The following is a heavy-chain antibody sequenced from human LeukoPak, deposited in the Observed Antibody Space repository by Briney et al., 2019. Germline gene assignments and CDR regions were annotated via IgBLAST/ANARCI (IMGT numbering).Heavy chain of an antibody. J-gene: IGHJ5*02. CDR1: GYTFTSYD. D-gene: IGHD2-2*01. Sequence: ASVKVSCKASGYTFTSYDINWVRQATGQGLEWMGWMNPNSGNTGYAQKFQGRVTITRNTSISTAYMELSSLRSEDTAVYYCAREGRRGIVVVPAAVEGGFDPWGQGTLVTVSS. CDR3: AREGRRGIVVVPAAVEGGFDP. CDR2: MNPNSGNT. V-gene: IGHV1-8*03.